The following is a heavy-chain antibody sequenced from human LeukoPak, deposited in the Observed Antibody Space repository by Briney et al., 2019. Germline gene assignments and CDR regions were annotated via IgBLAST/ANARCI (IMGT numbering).Heavy chain of an antibody. CDR3: ARHGPTYFYDSSGVDV. CDR2: IDPSDSYT. V-gene: IGHV5-10-1*01. CDR1: GYTFIHYW. J-gene: IGHJ3*01. D-gene: IGHD3-22*01. Sequence: GESLKISCQTSGYTFIHYWISWVRQVPGKGLEWMGMIDPSDSYTNYGPPFQGHMTISADRSLNTSYLQWSGLKASDTPMYFCARHGPTYFYDSSGVDVWGRGTMVIVSS.